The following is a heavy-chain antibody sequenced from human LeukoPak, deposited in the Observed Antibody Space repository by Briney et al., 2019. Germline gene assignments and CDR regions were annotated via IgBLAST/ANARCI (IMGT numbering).Heavy chain of an antibody. CDR2: FDPEDGET. D-gene: IGHD5-18*01. CDR1: GYTLTELS. V-gene: IGHV1-24*01. Sequence: ASVKVSCKGSGYTLTELSMHWVRQAPGKGLEWMGGFDPEDGETIYAQKFQGRVTMTEDTSTDTAYMELSSLRSEDTVVYYCATSVRGYSYGYSLDYWGQGTLVTVSS. CDR3: ATSVRGYSYGYSLDY. J-gene: IGHJ4*02.